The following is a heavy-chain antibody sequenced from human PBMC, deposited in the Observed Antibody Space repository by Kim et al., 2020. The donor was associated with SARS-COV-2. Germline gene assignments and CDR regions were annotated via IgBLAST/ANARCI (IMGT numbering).Heavy chain of an antibody. CDR2: INHSGST. J-gene: IGHJ3*02. Sequence: SETLSLTCAVYGGSFSGYYWSWIRQPPGKGLEWIGEINHSGSTNYNPSLKSRVTISVDTSKNQFSLKLSSVTAADTAVYYCARVKRIMITFGGVRKDAFDIWGQGTMVTVSS. D-gene: IGHD3-16*01. CDR1: GGSFSGYY. CDR3: ARVKRIMITFGGVRKDAFDI. V-gene: IGHV4-34*01.